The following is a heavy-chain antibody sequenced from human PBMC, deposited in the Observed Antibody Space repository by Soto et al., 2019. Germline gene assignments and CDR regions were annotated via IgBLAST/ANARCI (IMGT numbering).Heavy chain of an antibody. CDR3: ARDQAHYYDNERGYYYYGMDV. CDR2: IIPIFGTA. CDR1: GGTFSSYA. D-gene: IGHD3-22*01. J-gene: IGHJ6*02. Sequence: ASVKVSCKASGGTFSSYAISWVRQAPGQGLEWMGGIIPIFGTANYAQKFQGRVTITADESTSTAYMELSSLRSEDTAVYYCARDQAHYYDNERGYYYYGMDVWGQGTTVTVSS. V-gene: IGHV1-69*13.